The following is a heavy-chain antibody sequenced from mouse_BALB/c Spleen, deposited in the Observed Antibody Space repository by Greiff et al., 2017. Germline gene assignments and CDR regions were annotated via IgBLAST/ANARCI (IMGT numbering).Heavy chain of an antibody. CDR1: GFTFSDYG. CDR2: ISNFAYSI. CDR3: ARDGYDY. J-gene: IGHJ2*01. D-gene: IGHD2-2*01. Sequence: EVKVVESGGGLVQPGGSRKLSCAASGFTFSDYGMAWVRQAPGKGPEWVAFISNFAYSIYYADTVTGRFTISRENAKNTLYLEMSSLRSEDTAMYYCARDGYDYWGQGTTLTVSS. V-gene: IGHV5-15*02.